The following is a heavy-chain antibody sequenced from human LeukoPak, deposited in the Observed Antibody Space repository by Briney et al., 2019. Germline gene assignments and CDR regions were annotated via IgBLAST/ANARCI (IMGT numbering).Heavy chain of an antibody. J-gene: IGHJ5*02. Sequence: PGGSLRLSCAASGLTFSFYSMNWVRQAPGKGLEWVSYISSFSGTINYAESVKGRFTISRDNAKNSLYLQMNSLRAEDTAVYYCARPLMYYYGSETYFWFDPWGQGTLVTVSS. V-gene: IGHV3-48*01. CDR2: ISSFSGTI. D-gene: IGHD3-10*01. CDR3: ARPLMYYYGSETYFWFDP. CDR1: GLTFSFYS.